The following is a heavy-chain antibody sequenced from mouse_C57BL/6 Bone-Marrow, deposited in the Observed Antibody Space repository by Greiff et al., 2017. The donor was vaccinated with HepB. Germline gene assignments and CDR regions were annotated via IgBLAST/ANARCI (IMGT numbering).Heavy chain of an antibody. CDR2: IRSKSNNYAT. V-gene: IGHV10-1*01. CDR1: GFSFNTYA. D-gene: IGHD2-13*01. CDR3: VRHDCDWYFDV. Sequence: EVMLVESGGGLVQPKGSLKLSCAASGFSFNTYAMNWVRQAPGKGLEWVARIRSKSNNYATYYADSVKDRYTISRDDSESMLYLQMNNLKTEDTAMYYCVRHDCDWYFDVWGTGTTVTVSS. J-gene: IGHJ1*03.